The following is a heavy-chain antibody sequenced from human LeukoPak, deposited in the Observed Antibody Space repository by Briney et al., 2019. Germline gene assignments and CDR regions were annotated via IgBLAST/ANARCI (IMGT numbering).Heavy chain of an antibody. J-gene: IGHJ4*02. D-gene: IGHD2-2*01. CDR3: AKGALVPAAMFVY. CDR1: GFTFSSYG. CDR2: ISYDGSNK. Sequence: GGSLRLSCAASGFTFSSYGMHWVRQAPGKGLEWVAVISYDGSNKYYADSVKGRFTISRDNSKNTLYLQVNSLRAEDTAVYYCAKGALVPAAMFVYWGQGTLVTVSS. V-gene: IGHV3-30*18.